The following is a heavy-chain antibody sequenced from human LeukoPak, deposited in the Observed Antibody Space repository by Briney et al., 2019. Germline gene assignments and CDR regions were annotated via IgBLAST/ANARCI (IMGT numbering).Heavy chain of an antibody. D-gene: IGHD3-3*01. CDR1: GFTFSGSA. CDR2: IRSKANSYAT. CDR3: TRHPNANDFWSGSLWFDP. J-gene: IGHJ5*02. V-gene: IGHV3-73*01. Sequence: GGSLRLSCAASGFTFSGSAMHWVRQASGKGLEWVGRIRSKANSYATAYAASVKGRFTIPRDDSKNTAYLQMNSLKTEDTAVYYCTRHPNANDFWSGSLWFDPWGQGTLVTVSS.